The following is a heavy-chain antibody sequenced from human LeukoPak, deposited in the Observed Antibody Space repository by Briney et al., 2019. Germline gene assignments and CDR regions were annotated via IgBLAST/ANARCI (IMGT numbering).Heavy chain of an antibody. Sequence: SETLSLTCAVYGGSFSGYYWSWIRQPPGKGLEWIGEINHSGSNNYNPSLKSRVTISVNTSKNQFSQKLGSVTAADTAVYYCTRGTSGSYYYFDYRGQGTLVTVSS. J-gene: IGHJ4*02. CDR3: TRGTSGSYYYFDY. CDR2: INHSGSN. CDR1: GGSFSGYY. V-gene: IGHV4-34*01. D-gene: IGHD1-26*01.